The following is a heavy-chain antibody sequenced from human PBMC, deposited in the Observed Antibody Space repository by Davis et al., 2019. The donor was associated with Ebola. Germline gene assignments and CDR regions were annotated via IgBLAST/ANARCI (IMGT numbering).Heavy chain of an antibody. J-gene: IGHJ6*02. CDR1: GYTFTGYY. CDR2: INPNSGGT. CDR3: ATTYYYGSGSTPGGMDV. Sequence: ASVKVSCKASGYTFTGYYMHWVRQAPGQGLEWMGWINPNSGGTNYAQKFQGRVTMTRDTSISTAYMELSRLRSDDTAVYYCATTYYYGSGSTPGGMDVWGQGTTVTVSS. V-gene: IGHV1-2*02. D-gene: IGHD3-10*01.